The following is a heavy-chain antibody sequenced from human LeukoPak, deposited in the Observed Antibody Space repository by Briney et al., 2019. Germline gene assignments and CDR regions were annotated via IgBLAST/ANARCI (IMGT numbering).Heavy chain of an antibody. CDR1: GYTFTSYA. V-gene: IGHV7-4-1*02. CDR2: INTNTGNT. J-gene: IGHJ6*03. Sequence: ASVTVSCKASGYTFTSYAMNWVRQAPGQGLEWMGWINTNTGNTTYAQGFTGRVVFSLDTSVSTAYLQISSLKAEDTAVYYCARKSVAATPRDIVYQYYSMDVWGKGTTVTVSS. CDR3: ARKSVAATPRDIVYQYYSMDV. D-gene: IGHD2-15*01.